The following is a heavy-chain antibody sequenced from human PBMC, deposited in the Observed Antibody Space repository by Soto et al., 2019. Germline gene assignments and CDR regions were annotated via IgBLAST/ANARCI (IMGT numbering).Heavy chain of an antibody. CDR2: VSKNGDST. CDR1: GFTFSSDV. Sequence: GGSLRLSCAASGFTFSSDVMSWVRQAPGKGLEWVSTVSKNGDSTYYAESVKGRFAISRDNSKNTLYLQMNSLRAEDTAVYYCANFPPRSSGGQLHIYSVTAVWAQGTTSTVTS. CDR3: ANFPPRSSGGQLHIYSVTAV. D-gene: IGHD6-19*01. V-gene: IGHV3-23*01. J-gene: IGHJ6*02.